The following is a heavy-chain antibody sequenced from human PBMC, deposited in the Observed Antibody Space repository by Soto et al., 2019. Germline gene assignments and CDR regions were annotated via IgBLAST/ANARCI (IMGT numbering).Heavy chain of an antibody. D-gene: IGHD6-19*01. Sequence: QVQLVESGGGVVQPGRSLRLSCAASGFTFSSYGMYWVRQAPGKGLEWVAVIWYDGNNKYYGDSVKGRFTISRDKSNNTLNLQMNSLRVEDTAVYYCARALHSGVSSGGIDYWGQGTLVTVSS. V-gene: IGHV3-33*01. J-gene: IGHJ4*02. CDR1: GFTFSSYG. CDR3: ARALHSGVSSGGIDY. CDR2: IWYDGNNK.